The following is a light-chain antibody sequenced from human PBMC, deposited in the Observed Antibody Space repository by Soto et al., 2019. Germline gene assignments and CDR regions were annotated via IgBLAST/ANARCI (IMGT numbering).Light chain of an antibody. V-gene: IGKV3-20*01. CDR2: GAS. J-gene: IGKJ2*01. CDR1: QSVSNNY. Sequence: EVVLTQSPGTLSLSPGERATLSCRASQSVSNNYLAWYQQKPGQAPRLLIYGASSRATGIPDRFSGSGFGTEFTLTISRLEPEDLAVYYCQQYGSSPRTFGQGTKLEI. CDR3: QQYGSSPRT.